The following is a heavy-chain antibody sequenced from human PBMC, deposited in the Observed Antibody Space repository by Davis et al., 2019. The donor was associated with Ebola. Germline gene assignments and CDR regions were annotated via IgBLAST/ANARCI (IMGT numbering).Heavy chain of an antibody. CDR3: AKGAAINY. D-gene: IGHD5-18*01. CDR1: GSTFGTYA. Sequence: GGLLRPPFPPLGSTFGTYAMHWARQPLRKRLVWVAVISYDGSNKYYADSVKGRFTISRDNAKNSLYLQMNSLRAEDTAVYYCAKGAAINYWGQGTLVTVSS. CDR2: ISYDGSNK. J-gene: IGHJ4*02. V-gene: IGHV3-30*04.